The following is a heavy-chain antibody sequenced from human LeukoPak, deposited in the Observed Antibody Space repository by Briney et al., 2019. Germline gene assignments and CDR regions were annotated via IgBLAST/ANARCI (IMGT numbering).Heavy chain of an antibody. V-gene: IGHV4-39*06. CDR1: DGSISGAAYY. J-gene: IGHJ6*03. Sequence: PSETLSLTCTVSDGSISGAAYYWGWFRQPPGKRPEWIGNILYSGTVYYNPSLKSRVTISVDTSKNQFPPKLSSVTAADTAVYFCARVTRYDNSRNNYYMDVWGKGTTVTVSS. D-gene: IGHD4-17*01. CDR2: ILYSGTV. CDR3: ARVTRYDNSRNNYYMDV.